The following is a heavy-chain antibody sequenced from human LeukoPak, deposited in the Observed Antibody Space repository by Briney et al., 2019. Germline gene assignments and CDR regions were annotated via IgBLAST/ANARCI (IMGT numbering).Heavy chain of an antibody. D-gene: IGHD5-12*01. CDR1: GFTFSTYT. J-gene: IGHJ4*02. V-gene: IGHV3-23*01. CDR2: ISGSGGST. Sequence: PGGSLRLSCAASGFTFSTYTMSWVRQAPGKGLEWVSAISGSGGSTYYADSVKGRFTISRDNSKNTLYLQMNSLRAEDTAVYYCARLYSGYEYYFDYWGQGTLVTVSS. CDR3: ARLYSGYEYYFDY.